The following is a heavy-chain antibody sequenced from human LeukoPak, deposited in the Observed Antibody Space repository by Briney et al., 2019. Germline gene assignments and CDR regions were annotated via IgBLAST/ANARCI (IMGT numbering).Heavy chain of an antibody. D-gene: IGHD6-25*01. CDR1: GVTLDDYG. V-gene: IGHV3-20*04. CDR3: ARESGGAFDI. CDR2: INWNGGST. J-gene: IGHJ3*02. Sequence: GGSLRPSCAASGVTLDDYGMSWVRQAPGKGLEWVSGINWNGGSTGYADSVKGRFTISRDNAKNSLYLQMNILRAEDTALYYCARESGGAFDICGQGKMVTVSS.